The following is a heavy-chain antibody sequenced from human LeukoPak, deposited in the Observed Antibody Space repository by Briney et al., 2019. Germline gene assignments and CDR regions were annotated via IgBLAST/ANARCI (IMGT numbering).Heavy chain of an antibody. J-gene: IGHJ5*02. V-gene: IGHV3-23*01. CDR2: ISGSGGST. CDR1: GFTFSSYA. Sequence: PGASLRLSCAASGFTFSSYAMSWVRQAPGKGLEWGSAISGSGGSTYYADSVKGRFTISSDNSKNTLYLQMNSLRAEDTAVYYCAKDRASTTPNWFDPWGQGTLVTVSS. CDR3: AKDRASTTPNWFDP. D-gene: IGHD1-1*01.